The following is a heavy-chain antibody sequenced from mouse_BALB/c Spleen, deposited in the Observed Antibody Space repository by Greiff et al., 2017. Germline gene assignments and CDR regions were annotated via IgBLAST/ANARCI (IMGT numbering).Heavy chain of an antibody. Sequence: VTLMESGGGLVQPGGSLSPSCATSGFTFPDYYISWVRQPPGKALTWLGFIRNKANGDTTEYSASVKGRFTISRDNSQSILYLQMNTLRAEDSATYYGAREGRDGYDVGYYAMDYWGQGTSVTVSS. CDR1: GFTFPDYY. V-gene: IGHV7-3*02. D-gene: IGHD2-2*01. CDR2: IRNKANGDTT. J-gene: IGHJ4*01. CDR3: AREGRDGYDVGYYAMDY.